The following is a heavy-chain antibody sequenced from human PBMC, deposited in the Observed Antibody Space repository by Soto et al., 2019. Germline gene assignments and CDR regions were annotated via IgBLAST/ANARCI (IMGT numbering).Heavy chain of an antibody. CDR3: ARGGYYDSSGSRNYYYYGMNV. Sequence: QVQLVQSGAEVKKPGASVKVSCKASGYTFTSYGISWVRQAPGQGLEWLGWISAYDGNTNYAQSLHGRVFKTTDTSTRTAYMELRSLRSDDTAVYYCARGGYYDSSGSRNYYYYGMNVWGQGTTVTVSS. CDR1: GYTFTSYG. V-gene: IGHV1-18*01. CDR2: ISAYDGNT. J-gene: IGHJ6*02. D-gene: IGHD3-22*01.